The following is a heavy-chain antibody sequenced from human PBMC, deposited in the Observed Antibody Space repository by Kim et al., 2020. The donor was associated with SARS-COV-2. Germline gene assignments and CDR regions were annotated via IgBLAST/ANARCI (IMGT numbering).Heavy chain of an antibody. D-gene: IGHD3-16*01. Sequence: YADSVKGRFTIDRDNSKNTVYLQMNSLRVEDTAVYFCARDRGGTGAVFDYWGQGTLVTVSS. CDR3: ARDRGGTGAVFDY. V-gene: IGHV3-53*01. J-gene: IGHJ4*02.